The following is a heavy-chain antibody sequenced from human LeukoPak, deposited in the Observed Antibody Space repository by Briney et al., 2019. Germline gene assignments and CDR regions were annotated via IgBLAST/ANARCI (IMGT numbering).Heavy chain of an antibody. CDR1: GGTFSSYA. D-gene: IGHD6-13*01. J-gene: IGHJ5*02. CDR2: IIPIFGTA. V-gene: IGHV1-69*13. CDR3: ARDRIPQQQLVGDNWFDP. Sequence: APVKVSCKASGGTFSSYAISWVRQAPGQGLEWMGGIIPIFGTANYAQKFQGRVTITADESTSTAYMELSSLRSEDTAVYYCARDRIPQQQLVGDNWFDPWGQGTLVTVSS.